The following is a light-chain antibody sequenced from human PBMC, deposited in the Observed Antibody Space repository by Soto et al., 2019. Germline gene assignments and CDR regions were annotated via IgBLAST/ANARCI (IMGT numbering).Light chain of an antibody. V-gene: IGLV2-14*01. CDR3: CSYSSSSTFYV. CDR2: QVT. CDR1: SSDVGGYYY. Sequence: ALTQPASVSGSPGQSITVSCTGTSSDVGGYYYVSWYQVHPGKAPKLMIFQVTNRPSGVSNRFSGSKSGNTASLTISGLRAEDEADYYCCSYSSSSTFYVFGTGTKVTVL. J-gene: IGLJ1*01.